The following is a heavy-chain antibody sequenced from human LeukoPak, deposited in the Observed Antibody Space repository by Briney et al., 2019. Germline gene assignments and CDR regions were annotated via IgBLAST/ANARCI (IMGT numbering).Heavy chain of an antibody. V-gene: IGHV3-30-3*01. J-gene: IGHJ4*02. Sequence: GGSLRLSCAASGFTFSSYAMHWVRQAPGKGLEWVAVISYDGSNKYYADSVKGRFTISRDNSKNTLYLQMNSPRAEDTAVYYCARGTVRYFDWSPFDYWGQGTLVTVSS. CDR2: ISYDGSNK. D-gene: IGHD3-9*01. CDR1: GFTFSSYA. CDR3: ARGTVRYFDWSPFDY.